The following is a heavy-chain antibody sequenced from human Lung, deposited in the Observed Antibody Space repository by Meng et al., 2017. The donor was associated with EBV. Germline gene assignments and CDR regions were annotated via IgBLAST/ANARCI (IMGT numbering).Heavy chain of an antibody. J-gene: IGHJ4*02. CDR2: IYYSGST. Sequence: VHRQELGHGLVKPPQTLSPTCTVSGGSISSGDYYWSWIRQPPGKGLEWIGYIYYSGSTYYNPSLKSRVTISVDTSKNQFSLKLSSVTAADTAVYYCAREWCSGGSCYPDYWGQGTLVTVSS. CDR1: GGSISSGDYY. D-gene: IGHD2-15*01. CDR3: AREWCSGGSCYPDY. V-gene: IGHV4-30-4*01.